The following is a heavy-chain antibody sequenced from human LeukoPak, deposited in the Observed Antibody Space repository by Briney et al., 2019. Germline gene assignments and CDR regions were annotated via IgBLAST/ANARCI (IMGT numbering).Heavy chain of an antibody. Sequence: ASVKASCKTSGYTFTGYHMHWVRQAPGQGLEWMGWINPNNGGTNYAQKLQGRVTMTRDTSIGTAYMELSSLRYDDTAVYYCGLVTSGNWWFDPWGQGTLVTVSS. J-gene: IGHJ5*02. V-gene: IGHV1-2*02. CDR3: GLVTSGNWWFDP. D-gene: IGHD2-21*02. CDR2: INPNNGGT. CDR1: GYTFTGYH.